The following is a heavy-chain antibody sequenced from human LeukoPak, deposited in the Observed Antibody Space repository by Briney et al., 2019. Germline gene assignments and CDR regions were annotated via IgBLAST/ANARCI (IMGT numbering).Heavy chain of an antibody. V-gene: IGHV4-30-4*03. Sequence: PSETLSLTCTVSGASITSDIFYWNWIRQSPGKGLEWIGAIHNSRGTSYNPSLESRLTISVDPSENKFFLKMTSVTDADTATYCGKVGGNINSWGQGTLVTVSS. CDR3: KVGGNINS. D-gene: IGHD4-23*01. CDR2: IHNSRGT. J-gene: IGHJ4*02. CDR1: GASITSDIFY.